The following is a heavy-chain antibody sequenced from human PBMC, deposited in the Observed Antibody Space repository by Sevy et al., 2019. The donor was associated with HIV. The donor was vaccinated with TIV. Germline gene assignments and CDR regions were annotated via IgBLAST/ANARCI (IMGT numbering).Heavy chain of an antibody. Sequence: GESLKISCKGSGYSFTSYWIGWVRQMPGKGLEWMGIIYPGDSDTRYSPSFQGQVTISADKSISTAYLQWSSLKASDTAMYYCARRAGRHYYDSSGYYPFDYWRQGTLVTVSS. CDR3: ARRAGRHYYDSSGYYPFDY. J-gene: IGHJ4*02. CDR2: IYPGDSDT. V-gene: IGHV5-51*01. CDR1: GYSFTSYW. D-gene: IGHD3-22*01.